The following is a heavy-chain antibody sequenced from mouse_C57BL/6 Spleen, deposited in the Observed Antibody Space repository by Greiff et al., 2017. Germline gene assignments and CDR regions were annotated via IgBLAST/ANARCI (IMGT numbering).Heavy chain of an antibody. D-gene: IGHD3-2*02. J-gene: IGHJ2*01. CDR1: GFNIKNTY. Sequence: VQLQQSVAELVRPGASVKLSCTASGFNIKNTYMHWVKQRPEQGLEWIGRIDPANGTTKYAPKFQGKATITADTSSNTAYLQLSSLTSADTAIYYCASDSSGLYYFDDWGQGTTLTVSS. V-gene: IGHV14-3*01. CDR2: IDPANGTT. CDR3: ASDSSGLYYFDD.